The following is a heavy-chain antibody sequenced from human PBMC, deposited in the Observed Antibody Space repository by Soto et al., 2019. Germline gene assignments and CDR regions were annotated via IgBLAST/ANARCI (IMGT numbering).Heavy chain of an antibody. CDR3: ARDWSPAAVYYYGMDV. D-gene: IGHD2-2*01. CDR1: GYTFTSYG. Sequence: ASVKVSCKAFGYTFTSYGISWVRQAPGQGLEWMGRISAYNGNTNFAQKLQGRVTMTTDTATNTAYMELRSLRSDDTAVYFCARDWSPAAVYYYGMDVWGQRTPVTVSS. CDR2: ISAYNGNT. J-gene: IGHJ6*02. V-gene: IGHV1-18*01.